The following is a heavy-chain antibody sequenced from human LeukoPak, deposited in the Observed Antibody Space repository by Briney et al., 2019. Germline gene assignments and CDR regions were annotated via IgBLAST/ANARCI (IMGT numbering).Heavy chain of an antibody. D-gene: IGHD6-6*01. CDR2: IYYSGST. CDR1: NGSITSHY. CDR3: ASFRIAAIPM. J-gene: IGHJ4*02. V-gene: IGHV4-59*08. Sequence: SETLSLTCTVSNGSITSHYWSWIRQPPGKGLEWIGYIYYSGSTNYNPSLKSRVTISVDTSKNQFSLKLSSVTAADTAVYYCASFRIAAIPMWGQGTLVTVSS.